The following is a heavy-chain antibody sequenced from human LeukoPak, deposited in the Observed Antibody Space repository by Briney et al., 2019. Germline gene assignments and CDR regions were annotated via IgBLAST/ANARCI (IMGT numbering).Heavy chain of an antibody. CDR1: GLTFSSSW. D-gene: IGHD6-19*01. V-gene: IGHV3-74*01. Sequence: GGSLRLSCAASGLTFSSSWMYWVRQAPGKGLVWVSDINSDGSNTRYADSVRGRFTISRDNTKEMVHLQMNSLRAEDTAVYYCARAVSGWQAIDYWGQGTLVTVSS. CDR2: INSDGSNT. J-gene: IGHJ4*02. CDR3: ARAVSGWQAIDY.